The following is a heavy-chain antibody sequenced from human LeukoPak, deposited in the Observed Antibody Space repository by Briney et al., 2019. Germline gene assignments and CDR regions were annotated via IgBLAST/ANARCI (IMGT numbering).Heavy chain of an antibody. Sequence: ASVTVSCKASGYTFTGYYMHWVRQAPGQGLEWMGWINPSTGDTNYAQNFQGRVTMTRDTSISTAFMDLTRLRSDDTAVYFCARYRYSGSYGAFDIWGQGTVVTVSS. D-gene: IGHD1-26*01. CDR1: GYTFTGYY. CDR3: ARYRYSGSYGAFDI. CDR2: INPSTGDT. J-gene: IGHJ3*02. V-gene: IGHV1-2*02.